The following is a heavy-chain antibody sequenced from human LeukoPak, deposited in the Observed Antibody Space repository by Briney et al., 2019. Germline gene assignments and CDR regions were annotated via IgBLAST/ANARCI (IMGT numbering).Heavy chain of an antibody. J-gene: IGHJ4*02. CDR2: IIPIFGTA. CDR1: GYTFTSYG. D-gene: IGHD5-24*01. V-gene: IGHV1-69*13. CDR3: ASSEGWGDGRGDY. Sequence: GASVKVSCKASGYTFTSYGISWVRQAPGQGLERMGGIIPIFGTANYAQKFQGRVTITADESTSTAYMELSSLRSEDTAVYYCASSEGWGDGRGDYWGQGTLVTVSS.